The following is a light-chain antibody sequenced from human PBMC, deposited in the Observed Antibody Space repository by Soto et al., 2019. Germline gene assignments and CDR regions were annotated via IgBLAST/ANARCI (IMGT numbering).Light chain of an antibody. Sequence: EIVLTQSPATLSLSPGERATLSCRASQSVSNFLAWYQQKPGQAPRLLIYDASTRAPGIPARFSGGGSETDFTLIISSLEPEDVAVYYCQQRRNWPLYTFGQGTKLEIK. CDR1: QSVSNF. J-gene: IGKJ2*01. V-gene: IGKV3-11*01. CDR2: DAS. CDR3: QQRRNWPLYT.